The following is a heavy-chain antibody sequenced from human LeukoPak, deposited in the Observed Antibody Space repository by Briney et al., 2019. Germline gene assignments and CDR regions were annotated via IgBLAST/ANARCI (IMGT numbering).Heavy chain of an antibody. D-gene: IGHD1-1*01. V-gene: IGHV1-24*01. CDR3: ATDRLEIYALNI. J-gene: IGHJ3*02. CDR2: FEPEEGDHGET. CDR1: GYSLSDLS. Sequence: ASVKVSCRVSGYSLSDLSIHWVRHVHGKGLEWMGGFEPEEGDHGETIFAQNFEGRLTLTEDTLTDAAYMEFLSLTSEDTGVYYCATDRLEIYALNIWGQGTMVTVSS.